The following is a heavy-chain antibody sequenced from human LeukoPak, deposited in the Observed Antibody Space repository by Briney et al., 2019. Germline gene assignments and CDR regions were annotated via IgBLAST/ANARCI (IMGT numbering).Heavy chain of an antibody. D-gene: IGHD3-22*01. V-gene: IGHV3-30*04. CDR2: ISDDGGNE. J-gene: IGHJ5*02. CDR1: GFTFSRYA. CDR3: ARVPLGYDSSGRVNWFNP. Sequence: GGSLRLSCAASGFTFSRYAMHWVRQAPGMGLAWVAVISDDGGNEYYLESVKGRFTISRDNAKNSLYLQMNSLRAEDTAVYYCARVPLGYDSSGRVNWFNPWGQGTLVTVSS.